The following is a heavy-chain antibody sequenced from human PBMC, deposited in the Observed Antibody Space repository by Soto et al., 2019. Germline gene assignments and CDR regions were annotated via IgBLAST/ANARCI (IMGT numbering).Heavy chain of an antibody. CDR2: ISRSGTST. D-gene: IGHD3-22*01. Sequence: EVQLLESGGGLVQPGGSLRLTCAAAGLAFNDYAMNWVRQAPEKGLEWVSGISRSGTSTSYADSVKGRFTISRDNSKNTLYLQMNSLRAEDTAVYYCVKDLNYDNSGLYADFWGLGTLVTVSS. CDR1: GLAFNDYA. V-gene: IGHV3-23*01. CDR3: VKDLNYDNSGLYADF. J-gene: IGHJ4*02.